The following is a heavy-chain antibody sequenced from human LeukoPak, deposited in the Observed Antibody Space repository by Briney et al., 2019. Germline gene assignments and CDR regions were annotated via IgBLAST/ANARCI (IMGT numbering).Heavy chain of an antibody. V-gene: IGHV3-73*01. D-gene: IGHD1-14*01. Sequence: GGSLKLSCAASGFSISASAMHWVRQASGKGLEWISRIRTKTNNYATAYAASVKGRFTISRDDPKNTAYLQMNSPKTEDTAVYYCTRRESQGRSTNWYFDHWGRGTLVTVSS. CDR2: IRTKTNNYAT. CDR3: TRRESQGRSTNWYFDH. J-gene: IGHJ2*01. CDR1: GFSISASA.